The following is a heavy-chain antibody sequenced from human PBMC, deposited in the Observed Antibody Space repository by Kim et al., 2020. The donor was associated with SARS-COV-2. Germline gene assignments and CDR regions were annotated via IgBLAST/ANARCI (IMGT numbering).Heavy chain of an antibody. CDR3: AKDRTYGYESGGGFDY. V-gene: IGHV3-30*18. D-gene: IGHD5-18*01. CDR1: GFTFSNYG. J-gene: IGHJ4*01. Sequence: GGSLRLSCAASGFTFSNYGMHWVRQAPGKGLEWVAVISYDGSKKYYADSVKGRFTISRDNSENTLYLQMTSLRAEDTAVYYCAKDRTYGYESGGGFDYW. CDR2: ISYDGSKK.